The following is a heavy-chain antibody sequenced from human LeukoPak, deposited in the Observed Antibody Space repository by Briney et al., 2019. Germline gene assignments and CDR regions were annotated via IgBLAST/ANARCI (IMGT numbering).Heavy chain of an antibody. J-gene: IGHJ5*02. CDR2: INPNSGGT. V-gene: IGHV1-2*02. D-gene: IGHD3-22*01. CDR1: GYTFTGYY. Sequence: ASVKVSCKASGYTFTGYYMHWVRQAPGQGLEWMGWINPNSGGTNYAQKFQGRVTMTRDTSISTAYMELSRLRSDDTAVYYCARDYYDSHGFDPWGQGTLVTVSS. CDR3: ARDYYDSHGFDP.